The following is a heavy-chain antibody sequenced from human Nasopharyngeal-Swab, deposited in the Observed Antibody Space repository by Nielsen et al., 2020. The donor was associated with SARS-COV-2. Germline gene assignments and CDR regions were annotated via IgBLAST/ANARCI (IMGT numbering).Heavy chain of an antibody. CDR1: GGSISSYY. CDR2: IYYSGSI. CDR3: ARDPRVYYYDRSTSWYFDL. V-gene: IGHV4-59*01. Sequence: SETLSLTCTVSGGSISSYYWSWIRQPPGKGLEWIGHIYYSGSINYNPSLKSRVTISVDTSKNQFSLKLSSVTAADTAVYYCARDPRVYYYDRSTSWYFDLWGRGTLVTVSS. D-gene: IGHD3-22*01. J-gene: IGHJ2*01.